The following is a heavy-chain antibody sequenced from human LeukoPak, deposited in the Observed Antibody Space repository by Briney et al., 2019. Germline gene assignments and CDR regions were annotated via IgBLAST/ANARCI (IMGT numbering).Heavy chain of an antibody. D-gene: IGHD3-16*01. Sequence: GGSLRLSCAASRFSFSGYWMQWVRQAPGEGLVWILRITSDGSRTNYADSVKGRFTISRDNAKNTLYLQMNSLIAEDTAVYYCARSGGGYFDYWGQGTLVTVSS. V-gene: IGHV3-74*01. CDR1: RFSFSGYW. CDR2: ITSDGSRT. J-gene: IGHJ4*02. CDR3: ARSGGGYFDY.